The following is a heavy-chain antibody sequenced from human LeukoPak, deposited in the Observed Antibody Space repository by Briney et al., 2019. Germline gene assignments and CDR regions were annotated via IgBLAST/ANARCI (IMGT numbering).Heavy chain of an antibody. CDR2: IVHSGNT. CDR3: ARGPGYTSSWYRD. D-gene: IGHD6-13*01. CDR1: GGSFNDYY. J-gene: IGHJ4*02. Sequence: PSETLSLTCVVYGGSFNDYYWSWIRQPPGEGLEWIVEIVHSGNTSYNPSLKSRVTISVDKSKNQFSLKLNSVTAADTAVYYCARGPGYTSSWYRDWGQGTLVTVSS. V-gene: IGHV4-34*12.